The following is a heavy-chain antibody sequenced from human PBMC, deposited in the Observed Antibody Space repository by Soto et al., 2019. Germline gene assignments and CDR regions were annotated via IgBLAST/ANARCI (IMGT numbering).Heavy chain of an antibody. V-gene: IGHV4-59*08. CDR2: IYYSGST. CDR1: GGSISVYY. CDR3: ARGGWRHIDY. Sequence: QVQLQESGPGLVKPSETLSLTCTVSGGSISVYYWSWIRQPPGKGLEWIGYIYYSGSTNYNPSLKSRVTISVDTSKNQFSLKPSSVTAADTAVYYCARGGWRHIDYWGQGTLVTVSS. D-gene: IGHD3-3*01. J-gene: IGHJ4*02.